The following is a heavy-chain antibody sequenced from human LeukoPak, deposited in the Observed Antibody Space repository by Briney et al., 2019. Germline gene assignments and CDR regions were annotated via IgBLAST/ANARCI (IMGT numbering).Heavy chain of an antibody. CDR3: AKHYDSSGYHAEYFQH. CDR2: IRYDRRNK. Sequence: GGTVRLLYALCGFTLRIYCMLCAPRASAKARVGGTYIRYDRRNKSYADSVKGRFTISRDNSKTTLYLQMNSPRAEGTAVYYCAKHYDSSGYHAEYFQHWGQGTLVTVSS. J-gene: IGHJ1*01. V-gene: IGHV3-30*02. D-gene: IGHD3-22*01. CDR1: GFTLRIYC.